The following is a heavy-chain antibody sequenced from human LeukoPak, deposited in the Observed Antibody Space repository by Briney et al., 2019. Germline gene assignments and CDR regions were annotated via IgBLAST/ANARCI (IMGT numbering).Heavy chain of an antibody. CDR3: ARDTGFEDFGDYGVGNYYYYGLDV. Sequence: PSETLSLTCTVSGGSFSSGGYYWSWVRQHPGKGLEYIGNIDYTGTTYYSPSLKSRLSLSLDTSKNQFSLKLRSVTAADTAFYYCARDTGFEDFGDYGVGNYYYYGLDVWGQGTTVTVSS. D-gene: IGHD4-17*01. V-gene: IGHV4-31*03. CDR1: GGSFSSGGYY. CDR2: IDYTGTT. J-gene: IGHJ6*02.